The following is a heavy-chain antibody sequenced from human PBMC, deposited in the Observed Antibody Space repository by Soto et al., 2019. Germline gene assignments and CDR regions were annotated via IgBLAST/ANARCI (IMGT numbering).Heavy chain of an antibody. Sequence: GGSLRLSCAASGFTFSSYSMNWVRQAPGKGLEWVSSISSSSSYIHYADSVKGRFTIPRDNAKNSLYLQMNSLRAEDTAVYYCARRGFSGYDYVSDYWGQGTLVTVSS. CDR3: ARRGFSGYDYVSDY. D-gene: IGHD5-12*01. CDR1: GFTFSSYS. J-gene: IGHJ4*02. CDR2: ISSSSSYI. V-gene: IGHV3-21*01.